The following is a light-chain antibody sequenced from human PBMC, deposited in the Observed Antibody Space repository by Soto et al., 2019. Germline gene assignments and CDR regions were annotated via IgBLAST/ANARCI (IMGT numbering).Light chain of an antibody. V-gene: IGKV1-27*01. CDR1: QGISNK. J-gene: IGKJ5*01. Sequence: DMQMTQSPSSLTASVGDRVSITCRASQGISNKLAWYQQKPGKSPKLLIYAASTLQSGVPSRVSGSGSGTDFTLTISSLQPEDIATYYCQKYNSAPTFGQGTRLEI. CDR3: QKYNSAPT. CDR2: AAS.